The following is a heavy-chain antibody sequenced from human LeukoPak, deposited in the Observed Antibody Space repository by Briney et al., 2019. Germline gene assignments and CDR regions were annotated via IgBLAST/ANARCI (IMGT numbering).Heavy chain of an antibody. D-gene: IGHD3-10*01. CDR3: ARDRWFGDEDSFDI. J-gene: IGHJ3*02. CDR2: IWYDGSEK. V-gene: IGHV3-33*01. Sequence: GRSQRLSCAASGFTFSTYGMHWVRQAPGKGLEWVAVIWYDGSEKYYADSVKGRFTISRDNSKNTMYLQMNSLRAEDTAIYYCARDRWFGDEDSFDIWGQGTMVTVFS. CDR1: GFTFSTYG.